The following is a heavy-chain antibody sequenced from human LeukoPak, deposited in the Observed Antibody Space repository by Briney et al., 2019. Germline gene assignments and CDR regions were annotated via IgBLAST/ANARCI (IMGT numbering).Heavy chain of an antibody. CDR3: AGEFWELLNGAADAFDI. Sequence: GGSLRLSCAASGFTFSSYSMNWVRQAPGKGLEWVSSISSSSSCIYYADSVKGRFTISRDNAKDSLYLQMNSLRAEDTAVYYCAGEFWELLNGAADAFDIWGQGTMVTVSS. J-gene: IGHJ3*02. V-gene: IGHV3-21*04. CDR1: GFTFSSYS. CDR2: ISSSSSCI. D-gene: IGHD1-26*01.